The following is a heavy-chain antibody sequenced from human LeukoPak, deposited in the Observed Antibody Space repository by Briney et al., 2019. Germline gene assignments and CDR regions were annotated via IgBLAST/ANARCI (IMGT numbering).Heavy chain of an antibody. CDR2: IYTSGST. Sequence: SETLSFTCTVSGGSISSYYWSWIRQPAGKGLEWIGRIYTSGSTNYNPSLKSRVTMSVDTSKNQFSLKLSSVTAADTAVYYCAREPPEASSGWYRWYYYGIDVWGQGTTVTVSS. CDR3: AREPPEASSGWYRWYYYGIDV. CDR1: GGSISSYY. V-gene: IGHV4-4*07. D-gene: IGHD6-19*01. J-gene: IGHJ6*02.